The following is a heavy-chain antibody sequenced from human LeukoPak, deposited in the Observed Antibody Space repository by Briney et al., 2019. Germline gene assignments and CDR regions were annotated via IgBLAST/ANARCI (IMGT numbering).Heavy chain of an antibody. CDR3: ARLGYCDSSSCYLHYHYYMDV. J-gene: IGHJ6*03. CDR2: IFYSGST. V-gene: IGHV4-39*01. Sequence: SETLSLTCTVSGGSISSSSYYWGWLRQPPGKGLEWSGSIFYSGSTYYNPSLKSRVTISVDTSKNQFSLKLSSVTASDTAMYYCARLGYCDSSSCYLHYHYYMDVWGKGTTVTVSS. CDR1: GGSISSSSYY. D-gene: IGHD2-2*01.